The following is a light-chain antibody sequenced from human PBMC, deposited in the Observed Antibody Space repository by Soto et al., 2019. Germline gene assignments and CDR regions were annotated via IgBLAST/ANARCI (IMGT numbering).Light chain of an antibody. V-gene: IGKV4-1*01. CDR2: WAS. J-gene: IGKJ4*01. Sequence: DFVMTQSPDSLAVSLGERATINCKSSQSVLSSSNNKNYLAWYQQKPGQPPKLLIYWASTRESGVPDRFSGSGSGTDFTLTISSRQAEDVAVYYCQQFYSAPLTFGGGTQVQIK. CDR3: QQFYSAPLT. CDR1: QSVLSSSNNKNY.